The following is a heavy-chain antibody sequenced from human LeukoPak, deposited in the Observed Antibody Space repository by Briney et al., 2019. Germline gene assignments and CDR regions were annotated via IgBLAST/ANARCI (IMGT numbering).Heavy chain of an antibody. V-gene: IGHV3-74*01. D-gene: IGHD5-24*01. CDR3: AKDRRDGYKPLDY. CDR2: INSDGSST. Sequence: GGSLRLSCAASGFTFSSYWMHWVRQAPGKGLVWVSRINSDGSSTTYADSVKGRFTISRDNSKNTLYLQMNSLRAEDTAVYYCAKDRRDGYKPLDYWGQGTLVTVSS. J-gene: IGHJ4*02. CDR1: GFTFSSYW.